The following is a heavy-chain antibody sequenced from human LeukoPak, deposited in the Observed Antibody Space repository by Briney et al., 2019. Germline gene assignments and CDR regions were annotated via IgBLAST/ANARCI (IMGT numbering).Heavy chain of an antibody. Sequence: GGSLRLSCAASGFTFSDYYMSWIRQAPGKGLEWVSYISSSGSTIYYADSVKGRFTISRDNAKNSLYLQMNSLRAEDTAVYYCARPQEYQLPTPTDYWGQGTLVTVSS. J-gene: IGHJ4*02. CDR3: ARPQEYQLPTPTDY. V-gene: IGHV3-11*01. CDR2: ISSSGSTI. CDR1: GFTFSDYY. D-gene: IGHD2-2*01.